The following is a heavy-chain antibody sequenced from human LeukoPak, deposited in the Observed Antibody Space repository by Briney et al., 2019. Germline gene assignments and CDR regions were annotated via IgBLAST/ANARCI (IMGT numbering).Heavy chain of an antibody. CDR2: IKKDGSEK. CDR1: GFSFSTYW. J-gene: IGHJ6*03. D-gene: IGHD3-22*01. CDR3: AREGDYYDSSGHYAYYYYYMDV. Sequence: GGSLRLSCAASGFSFSTYWMSWVRQAPGKGLEWVANIKKDGSEKYYVDSVKGRLTISRDNAKNSLYLQMNSLRAEDTAVYYCAREGDYYDSSGHYAYYYYYMDVWGKGTTVTISS. V-gene: IGHV3-7*01.